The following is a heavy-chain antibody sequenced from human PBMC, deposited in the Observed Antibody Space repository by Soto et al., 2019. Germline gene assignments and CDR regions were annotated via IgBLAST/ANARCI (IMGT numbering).Heavy chain of an antibody. J-gene: IGHJ4*02. CDR3: ASNRDGYNYPFDY. V-gene: IGHV3-53*01. CDR1: GFTVSSNY. Sequence: ESGGGLIQPGGSLRLSCAASGFTVSSNYMSWVRQAPGKGLEWVSVIYSGGSTYYADSVKGRFTISRDNSKNTLYLQMNSLRAEDTAVYYCASNRDGYNYPFDYWGQGTLVTVSS. D-gene: IGHD5-12*01. CDR2: IYSGGST.